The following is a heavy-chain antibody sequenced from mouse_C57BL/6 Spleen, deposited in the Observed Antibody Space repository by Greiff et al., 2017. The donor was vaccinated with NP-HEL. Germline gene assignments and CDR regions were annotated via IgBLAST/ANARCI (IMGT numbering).Heavy chain of an antibody. Sequence: EVKLQESGPGLVKPSQSLSLTCSVTGYSITSGYYWNWIRQFPGNKLEWMGYISYDGSNNYNPSLKNRISITRDTSKNQFFLKLNSVTTEDTATYYCARGDSSGYPYFDYWGQGTTLTVSS. J-gene: IGHJ2*01. D-gene: IGHD3-2*02. CDR2: ISYDGSN. CDR3: ARGDSSGYPYFDY. V-gene: IGHV3-6*01. CDR1: GYSITSGYY.